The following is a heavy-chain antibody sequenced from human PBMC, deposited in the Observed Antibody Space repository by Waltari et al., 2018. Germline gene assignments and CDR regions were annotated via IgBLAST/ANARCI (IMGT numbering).Heavy chain of an antibody. CDR2: ISGSGGST. Sequence: EVQLLESGGGLVQPGGSLRLSCAASGFTFSRHAMLWVRQAPGQVLEWVSAISGSGGSTYYADSVKGRFTISRDNSKNTLYLQMNSLRAEDTAVYYCRWHHIVGATSSAGYFDYWGQGTLVTVSS. D-gene: IGHD1-26*01. V-gene: IGHV3-23*01. CDR1: GFTFSRHA. CDR3: RWHHIVGATSSAGYFDY. J-gene: IGHJ4*02.